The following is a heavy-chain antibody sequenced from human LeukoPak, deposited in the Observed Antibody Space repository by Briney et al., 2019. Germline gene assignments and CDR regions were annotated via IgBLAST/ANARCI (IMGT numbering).Heavy chain of an antibody. D-gene: IGHD3-10*01. V-gene: IGHV3-30-3*01. Sequence: QTGGSLRLSCAASGFTFRNYVIHWVRQAPGKGLEWVAVTSSDLNVKLYADSVKGRFTISRDNSKNTLYLQMNSLRAEDTAVYYCGVGELFKPDYWGQGTLVTVSS. J-gene: IGHJ4*02. CDR1: GFTFRNYV. CDR2: TSSDLNVK. CDR3: GVGELFKPDY.